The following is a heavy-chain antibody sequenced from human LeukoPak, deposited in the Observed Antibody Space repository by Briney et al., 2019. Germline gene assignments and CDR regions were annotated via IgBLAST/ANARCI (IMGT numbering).Heavy chain of an antibody. V-gene: IGHV4-39*01. J-gene: IGHJ5*02. CDR3: AGDYASNWFDP. Sequence: PSETLSLTCTVSGGSISSSSYYWGWIRQPPGKGLEWIGSIYYSGSTYYNPSLKSRVTISVDTSKNQFSLKLSSVTAADTAVYYCAGDYASNWFDPWGQGTLVTVSS. CDR1: GGSISSSSYY. CDR2: IYYSGST. D-gene: IGHD4-17*01.